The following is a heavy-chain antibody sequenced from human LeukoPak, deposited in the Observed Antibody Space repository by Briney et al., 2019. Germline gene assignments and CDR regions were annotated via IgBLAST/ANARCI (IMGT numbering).Heavy chain of an antibody. CDR2: INWNGGST. V-gene: IGHV3-20*04. J-gene: IGHJ6*04. D-gene: IGHD3-10*02. Sequence: PGGSLRLSCAASGFTFDDYGMSWVRQAPGKGLERVSGINWNGGSTGYADSVKGRFTISRDNAKNSLYLQMNSLRAEDTAVYYCAELGITMIGGVWGKGTTVTISS. CDR3: AELGITMIGGV. CDR1: GFTFDDYG.